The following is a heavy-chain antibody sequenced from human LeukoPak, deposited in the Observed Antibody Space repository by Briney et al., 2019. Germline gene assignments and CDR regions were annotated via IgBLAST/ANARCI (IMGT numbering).Heavy chain of an antibody. J-gene: IGHJ4*02. CDR1: GFTFSSYG. Sequence: GGSLRLSCAAAGFTFSSYGMHWVRQAAGKGLEWVALIWYDGSNKYYADSVKGRFTISRDNSKNTVYLQMSSLRAEDTAVYYCASRRGGIVGDYWGQGTLVTVSS. CDR2: IWYDGSNK. CDR3: ASRRGGIVGDY. D-gene: IGHD2-15*01. V-gene: IGHV3-33*01.